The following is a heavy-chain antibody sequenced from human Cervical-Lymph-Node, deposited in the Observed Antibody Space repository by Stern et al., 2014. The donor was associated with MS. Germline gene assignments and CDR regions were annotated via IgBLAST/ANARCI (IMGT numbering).Heavy chain of an antibody. D-gene: IGHD3-10*01. Sequence: QVQLQESGPGLVKPSQTLSLTCSVSGTSIGRSGYFWSWFRQHPGKGLDWIGYIFYNGTTSYNPSLQSRVTISIDTSKKHFPLTWGFGLAADPAVFYCAGRRFYGSGIYSVFDIWGRGTFVTAS. J-gene: IGHJ3*02. CDR3: AGRRFYGSGIYSVFDI. CDR1: GTSIGRSGYF. CDR2: IFYNGTT. V-gene: IGHV4-31*03.